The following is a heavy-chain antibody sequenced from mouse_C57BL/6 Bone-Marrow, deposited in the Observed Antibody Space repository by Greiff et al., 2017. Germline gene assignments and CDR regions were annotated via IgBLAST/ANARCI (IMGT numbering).Heavy chain of an antibody. J-gene: IGHJ4*01. CDR1: GYTFTNYW. CDR2: IYPGGGYT. CDR3: ARKGKYSNYLYAMDD. Sequence: QVQLQQSGAELVRPGTSVKMSCKASGYTFTNYWIGWAKQRPGHGLEWIGDIYPGGGYTNYNEKFKGKATLTADKSSSTAYMQFSSLTSEDSAIYYCARKGKYSNYLYAMDDWGKGTSVTVSS. V-gene: IGHV1-63*01. D-gene: IGHD2-5*01.